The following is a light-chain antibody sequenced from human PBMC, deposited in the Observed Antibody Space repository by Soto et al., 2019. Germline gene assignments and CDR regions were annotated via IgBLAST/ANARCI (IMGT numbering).Light chain of an antibody. V-gene: IGKV3-15*01. J-gene: IGKJ1*01. CDR1: QSISSN. Sequence: EVVMTQSPATLSESPGERATLSCRASQSISSNLAWYQQKPGQALRLLIYGASTRATGVHGRFSGSGSGTEFTLTISSLQSEDFTVYYCQQYNNWPPGTFGQGTKVDIK. CDR2: GAS. CDR3: QQYNNWPPGT.